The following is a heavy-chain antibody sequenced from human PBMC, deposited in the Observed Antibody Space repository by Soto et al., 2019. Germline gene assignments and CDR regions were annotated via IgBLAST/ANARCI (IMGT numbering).Heavy chain of an antibody. CDR1: GFMFSSYA. Sequence: QVQLVESGGGVVQPGRSLRLSCAASGFMFSSYAMHWVRQAPGKGLEWVAVKTYDGSNKYYADSVKGRFTISRDNSKNTLYLHMNSLRAEDTAVYYCARDGGLLVDYWGQGTLVTVSS. D-gene: IGHD1-26*01. J-gene: IGHJ4*02. CDR3: ARDGGLLVDY. CDR2: KTYDGSNK. V-gene: IGHV3-30-3*01.